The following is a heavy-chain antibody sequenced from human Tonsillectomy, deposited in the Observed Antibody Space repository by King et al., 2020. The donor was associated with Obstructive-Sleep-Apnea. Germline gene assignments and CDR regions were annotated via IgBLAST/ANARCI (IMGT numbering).Heavy chain of an antibody. CDR1: GFTFSSYS. D-gene: IGHD1-26*01. J-gene: IGHJ3*02. CDR2: TSGCGGST. CDR3: AKDFLGGAFDI. V-gene: IGHV3-23*04. Sequence: VQLVESGGGLVQPGGSLRLSCAASGFTFSSYSMSWVRQAPGKGREWGSATSGCGGSTYYSDSVKGRFTISRDNSKNTLYLQMNSLRAEDTAVYYCAKDFLGGAFDIWGQGTMVTVSS.